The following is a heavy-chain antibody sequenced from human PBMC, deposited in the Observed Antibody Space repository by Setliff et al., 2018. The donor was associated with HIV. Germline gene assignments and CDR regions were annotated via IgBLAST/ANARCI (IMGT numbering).Heavy chain of an antibody. CDR2: IYYSGST. Sequence: PSETLSLTCTVSGGSISSSSYYWGWIRQPPGKGLEWIGNIYYSGSTYYNPSLKSRVAISIDTSMNQFSLKLSPVTAADTTVYYCARGGGAVAGPFDYWGQGALVTVSS. CDR3: ARGGGAVAGPFDY. V-gene: IGHV4-39*01. J-gene: IGHJ4*02. CDR1: GGSISSSSYY. D-gene: IGHD6-19*01.